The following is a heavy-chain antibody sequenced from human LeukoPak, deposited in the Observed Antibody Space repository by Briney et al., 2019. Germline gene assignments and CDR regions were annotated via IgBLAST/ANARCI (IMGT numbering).Heavy chain of an antibody. CDR2: IYHSGST. CDR3: ARAAMDTGFDY. Sequence: SQTLSLTCAVSGGSISSGGYSWSWIRQPPGKGLEWIGYIYHSGSTYYNPSLKSRVTISVDRSKNQFSLKLSSVTAADTAMYYCARAAMDTGFDYWGQGTLVTVSS. D-gene: IGHD5-18*01. J-gene: IGHJ4*02. V-gene: IGHV4-30-2*01. CDR1: GGSISSGGYS.